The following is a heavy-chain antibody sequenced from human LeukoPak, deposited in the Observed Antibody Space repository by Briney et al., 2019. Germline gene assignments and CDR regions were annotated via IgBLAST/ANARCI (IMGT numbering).Heavy chain of an antibody. CDR2: IYYSGST. V-gene: IGHV4-59*08. CDR3: ARFNEELGITDY. Sequence: SETLSLTCTVSGGSISSYYWSWIRQPPGKGLEWIGYIYYSGSTNYNPSLKSRVTISVDTSKNQFSLKLSSVTAADTAVYYCARFNEELGITDYWGQGTLVTVSS. CDR1: GGSISSYY. D-gene: IGHD7-27*01. J-gene: IGHJ4*02.